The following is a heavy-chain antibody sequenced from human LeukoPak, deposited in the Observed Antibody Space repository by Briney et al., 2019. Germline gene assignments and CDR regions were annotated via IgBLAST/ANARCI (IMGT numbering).Heavy chain of an antibody. J-gene: IGHJ4*02. D-gene: IGHD6-13*01. V-gene: IGHV3-23*01. CDR3: AKGEGYSTSWYHFDY. CDR2: LTGSGDST. Sequence: PGGSLRLSCAASGFTFSSYAMTWVRQAPGGGLEWVSALTGSGDSTYYADSVKGRFTISRDNSKNSLFLQMNSLRTEDTALYYCAKGEGYSTSWYHFDYWGQGTLVTVSS. CDR1: GFTFSSYA.